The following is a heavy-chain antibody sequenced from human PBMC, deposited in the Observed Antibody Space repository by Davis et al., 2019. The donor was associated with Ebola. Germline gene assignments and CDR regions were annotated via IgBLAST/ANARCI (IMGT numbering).Heavy chain of an antibody. V-gene: IGHV4-39*07. J-gene: IGHJ6*02. Sequence: SETLSLTCTVSGGSISSSSYYWGWIRQPPGKGLEWIGSIYYSGSTYYNPSLKSRVTISVDTSKNQFSLKLRSVTAADTAVYYCARDRVAAVGRWYYYYGMDVWGQGTTATVSS. D-gene: IGHD6-13*01. CDR1: GGSISSSSYY. CDR3: ARDRVAAVGRWYYYYGMDV. CDR2: IYYSGST.